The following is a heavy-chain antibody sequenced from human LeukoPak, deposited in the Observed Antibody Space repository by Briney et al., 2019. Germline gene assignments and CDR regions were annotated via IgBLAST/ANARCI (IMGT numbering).Heavy chain of an antibody. J-gene: IGHJ4*02. CDR3: AKLFYYYDSSGWLDY. V-gene: IGHV3-23*01. CDR2: ISGSGGST. D-gene: IGHD3-22*01. CDR1: GFTFSSYG. Sequence: GGSLRLSCAASGFTFSSYGMSWVRQAPGKGLEWVSAISGSGGSTYYADSVKGRFTIPRDNSKNTLYLQMNSLRAEDTAVYYCAKLFYYYDSSGWLDYWGQGTLVTVSS.